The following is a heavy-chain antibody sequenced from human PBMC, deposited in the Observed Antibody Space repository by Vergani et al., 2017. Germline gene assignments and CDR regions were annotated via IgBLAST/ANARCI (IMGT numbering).Heavy chain of an antibody. J-gene: IGHJ3*02. CDR2: IYTSGST. CDR1: GGSISSGSYY. CDR3: ARGLGPAEGFDN. D-gene: IGHD3/OR15-3a*01. Sequence: QVQLQESGPGLVKPSQTLSLTCTVSGGSISSGSYYWSWIRQPAGKGLEWIGRIYTSGSTNYNPSLKSRVTISVDTSKNQFSLKLSSVTAADTAVYYCARGLGPAEGFDNWGQGTMVTVSS. V-gene: IGHV4-61*02.